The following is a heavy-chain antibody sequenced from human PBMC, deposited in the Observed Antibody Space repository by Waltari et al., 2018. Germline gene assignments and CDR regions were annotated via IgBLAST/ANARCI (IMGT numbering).Heavy chain of an antibody. D-gene: IGHD3-9*01. J-gene: IGHJ4*02. V-gene: IGHV3-7*03. Sequence: EVPLVESGGGLVQPGGSLRLSCAASGFTFSDSWMSWVRQAPGKGLEGVANSNYEGMKKFYVDSGRGRFTNARDNAKNSFFLQMTSLRVDDTAVYYWAGAGGGFNNDWSLGGQGTLVTVSS. CDR3: AGAGGGFNNDWSL. CDR1: GFTFSDSW. CDR2: SNYEGMKK.